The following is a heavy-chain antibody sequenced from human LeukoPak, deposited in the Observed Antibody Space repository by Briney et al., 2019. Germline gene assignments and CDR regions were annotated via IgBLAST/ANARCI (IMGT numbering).Heavy chain of an antibody. V-gene: IGHV1-18*01. D-gene: IGHD6-19*01. Sequence: ASVKVSCKASGYTFTSYGISWVRQAPGQGLEWMGWISAYNGNTNYAQKLQGRVTMATDTSTSTAYMELMSLRSDDTAMYYCARLEQWLVRFDYWGQGTLVTVSS. CDR3: ARLEQWLVRFDY. CDR2: ISAYNGNT. CDR1: GYTFTSYG. J-gene: IGHJ4*02.